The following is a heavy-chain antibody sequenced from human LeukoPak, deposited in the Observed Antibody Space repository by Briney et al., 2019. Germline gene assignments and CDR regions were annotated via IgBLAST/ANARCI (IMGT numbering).Heavy chain of an antibody. V-gene: IGHV4-4*07. D-gene: IGHD3-3*01. Sequence: NPSETLSLTCSVSGGSISPYYWSWIRQPAGKGLEWIGRVYTSGTTNYNPSLKSRVTMSVDASKNQFSLKLTSVTAADTAVYFCARVRFGPGGELFDYWGQGTLVTVSS. CDR1: GGSISPYY. CDR2: VYTSGTT. J-gene: IGHJ4*02. CDR3: ARVRFGPGGELFDY.